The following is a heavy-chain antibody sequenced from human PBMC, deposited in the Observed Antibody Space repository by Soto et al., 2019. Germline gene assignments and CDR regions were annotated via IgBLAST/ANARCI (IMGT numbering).Heavy chain of an antibody. J-gene: IGHJ4*02. CDR3: ASGASRWYPYFFDS. D-gene: IGHD6-13*01. V-gene: IGHV1-69*01. CDR2: IIPYYNTL. CDR1: EGTFNSYA. Sequence: QAQVVQSGAEVRKPGSSVKLSCKASEGTFNSYAIAWVRQAPGQGLEWRGGIIPYYNTLNYAQKFQDRVTITPDDSTNTVYMELSSLRSDDTAVYFCASGASRWYPYFFDSWAQGTLVTVSS.